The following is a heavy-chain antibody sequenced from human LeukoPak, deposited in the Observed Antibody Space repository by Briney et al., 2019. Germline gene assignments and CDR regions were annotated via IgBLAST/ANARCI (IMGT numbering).Heavy chain of an antibody. CDR2: LYSGGGT. Sequence: PGGSLRLSCPASGFTVKNSYMTWVRQAPGMGLEWVSLLYSGGGTYYADSVKGRFTISRHDSKNTLYLQMNSLRTEDTAVYYCARVDCSSTSCSGAFDVWGQGTLVTVSS. D-gene: IGHD2-2*01. V-gene: IGHV3-53*04. J-gene: IGHJ3*01. CDR3: ARVDCSSTSCSGAFDV. CDR1: GFTVKNSY.